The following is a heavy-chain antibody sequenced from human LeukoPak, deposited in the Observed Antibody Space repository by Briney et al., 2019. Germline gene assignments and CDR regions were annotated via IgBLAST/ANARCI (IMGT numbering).Heavy chain of an antibody. V-gene: IGHV3-23*01. Sequence: PGVSLTLSCTASGFTLWSYAVSWVRHARGGGREGVSSISGSGGSTYHATPVQGRFNISRHNTKPTPYLQINSLRGEDTAVYYCAKARSITIAAAVVLDYWGQGTPVTVSP. CDR1: GFTLWSYA. CDR3: AKARSITIAAAVVLDY. J-gene: IGHJ4*02. D-gene: IGHD6-13*01. CDR2: ISGSGGST.